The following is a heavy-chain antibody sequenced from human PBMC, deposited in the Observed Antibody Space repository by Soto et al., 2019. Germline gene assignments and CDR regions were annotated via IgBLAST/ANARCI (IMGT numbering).Heavy chain of an antibody. CDR1: AFTFSTYA. CDR3: AKGRASDCPGCTQDY. CDR2: VSGSGDST. V-gene: IGHV3-23*01. J-gene: IGHJ4*02. D-gene: IGHD2-21*02. Sequence: EVQLLESGGGLAQPGGSLRLSCAASAFTFSTYAMSWVRQAPGKGLEWVSAVSGSGDSTYYADSVKGRFTISRDNSTKALYLQMTSLRAEDTAVYYCAKGRASDCPGCTQDYWGQGTLVTVSS.